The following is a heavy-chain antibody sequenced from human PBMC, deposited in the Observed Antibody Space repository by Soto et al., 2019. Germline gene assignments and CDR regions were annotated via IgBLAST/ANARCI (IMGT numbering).Heavy chain of an antibody. CDR2: IYYSGST. J-gene: IGHJ4*02. CDR3: ARRGEGNYDFDY. CDR1: GGSISSYY. D-gene: IGHD1-7*01. Sequence: SETLSLTCTVSGGSISSYYWSWIRQPPGKGLEWIGYIYYSGSTNYNPSLKSRVTISVDTSKNQFSLKLSSVTAADTAVYYCARRGEGNYDFDYWGQGTLVTVSS. V-gene: IGHV4-59*08.